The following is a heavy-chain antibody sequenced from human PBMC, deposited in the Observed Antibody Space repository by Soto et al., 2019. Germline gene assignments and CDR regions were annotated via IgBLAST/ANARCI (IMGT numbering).Heavy chain of an antibody. CDR2: INHSGST. D-gene: IGHD4-4*01. J-gene: IGHJ4*02. CDR1: GGSFSGYY. V-gene: IGHV4-34*01. Sequence: QVQLQQWGAGLLKPSETLSLTCAVYGGSFSGYYWSWIRQPPGKGLEWIGEINHSGSTNYNPSLKSRVTISVDTSKNKFSLKLSSVTAADTAVYYCARRGYSNYANYWGQGTLVTVSS. CDR3: ARRGYSNYANY.